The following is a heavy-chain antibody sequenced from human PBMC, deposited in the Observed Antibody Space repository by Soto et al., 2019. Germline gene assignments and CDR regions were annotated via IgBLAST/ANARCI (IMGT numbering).Heavy chain of an antibody. CDR1: GGSISTRSYY. CDR3: ARLLYDRSGYYYFDY. J-gene: IGHJ4*02. CDR2: IYYSGGT. V-gene: IGHV4-39*01. Sequence: SETLSLTCTVSGGSISTRSYYWGWIRQPPGKGLEWIGSIYYSGGTYDNPSFKSRVTMSVDTPKNQFSLKLSSVTAADTAVYYCARLLYDRSGYYYFDYWGQGTLVTVS. D-gene: IGHD3-22*01.